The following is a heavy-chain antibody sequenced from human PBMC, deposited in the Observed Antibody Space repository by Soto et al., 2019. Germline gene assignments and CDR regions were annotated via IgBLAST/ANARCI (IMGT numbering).Heavy chain of an antibody. CDR2: ISAHNGDT. J-gene: IGHJ4*02. D-gene: IGHD2-21*01. Sequence: QVHLVQSGAEVRKPGASVKVSCKASGYTFSLYGLHWVLQAPGQGLEWMGWISAHNGDTIYAQKLQDRVTMTTDRSTSTAYMELRSLRSDDTAVYYCARDAPGTSGLAPNWGQGTLVTVSS. CDR3: ARDAPGTSGLAPN. CDR1: GYTFSLYG. V-gene: IGHV1-18*01.